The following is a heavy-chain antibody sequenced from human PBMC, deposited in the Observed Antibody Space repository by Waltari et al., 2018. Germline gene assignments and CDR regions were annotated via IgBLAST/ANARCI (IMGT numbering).Heavy chain of an antibody. CDR2: IYHSGST. CDR1: GGSISSGGYS. CDR3: ARVDILTGYYSSFFDY. D-gene: IGHD3-9*01. V-gene: IGHV4-30-2*01. Sequence: QLQLQESGSGLVKPSQTLSLTCAVSGGSISSGGYSWSWLRPPPGKGLEWIGYIYHSGSTYYNPSLKSRVTISVDRSKNQFSLKLSSVTAADTAVYYCARVDILTGYYSSFFDYWGQGTLVTVSS. J-gene: IGHJ4*02.